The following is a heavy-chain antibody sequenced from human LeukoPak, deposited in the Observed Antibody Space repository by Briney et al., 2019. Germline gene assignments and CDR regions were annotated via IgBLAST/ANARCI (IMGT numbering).Heavy chain of an antibody. D-gene: IGHD6-6*01. V-gene: IGHV1-69*01. J-gene: IGHJ1*01. CDR1: GGTFSSYA. CDR2: IIPIFGTA. Sequence: ASVKVSCKASGGTFSSYAISWVRQAPGQGLEWMGGIIPIFGTANYAQKFQGRVTITADESTSTAYMELSSLRSEDTAVYYCARDEDSAAREYFQHWGQGTLVTVSS. CDR3: ARDEDSAAREYFQH.